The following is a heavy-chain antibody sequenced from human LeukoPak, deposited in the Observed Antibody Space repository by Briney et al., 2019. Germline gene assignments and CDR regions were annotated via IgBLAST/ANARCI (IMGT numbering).Heavy chain of an antibody. V-gene: IGHV3-15*01. CDR2: IKSKTDGGTT. CDR3: AKDRTSSRYATAFDY. J-gene: IGHJ4*02. CDR1: GFTFSNAW. D-gene: IGHD2-2*01. Sequence: GGSLRLSCAASGFTFSNAWMSWVRQAPGKGLEWGGRIKSKTDGGTTDYAAPVKGRFTISRDDSKNTLYLQMNSLRAEDTAVYYCAKDRTSSRYATAFDYWGQGTLVTVSS.